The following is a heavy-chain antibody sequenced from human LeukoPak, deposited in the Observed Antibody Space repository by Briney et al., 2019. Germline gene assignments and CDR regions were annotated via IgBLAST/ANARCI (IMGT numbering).Heavy chain of an antibody. CDR2: ISGSGGST. Sequence: PGGSLRLSCTASGFTFSDYAMSWVRQAPGKGLEWVSAISGSGGSTYYADSVKGRFTISRDNSKNTLYLQMNSLRAEDTAVYYCAKESYDSSGYPYFDYWGQGTLVTVSS. V-gene: IGHV3-23*01. D-gene: IGHD3-22*01. CDR3: AKESYDSSGYPYFDY. CDR1: GFTFSDYA. J-gene: IGHJ4*02.